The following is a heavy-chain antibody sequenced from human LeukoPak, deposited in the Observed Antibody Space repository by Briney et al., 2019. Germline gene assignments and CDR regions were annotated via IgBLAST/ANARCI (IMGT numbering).Heavy chain of an antibody. Sequence: PGGSLRLSCAASGFTFDDYGMSWVRQAPGKGLEWVSGINWNGGSTGYADSVKGRFLISRDNSKNSQFLQMYNLRAEDTAVYCAKVAGKDGFKDYHDFLGQGTLVSVSS. CDR2: INWNGGST. CDR1: GFTFDDYG. V-gene: IGHV3-20*01. J-gene: IGHJ4*02. CDR3: AKVAGKDGFKDYHDF. D-gene: IGHD5-24*01.